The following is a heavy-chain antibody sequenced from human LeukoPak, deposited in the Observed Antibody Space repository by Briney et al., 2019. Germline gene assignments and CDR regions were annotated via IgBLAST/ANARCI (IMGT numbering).Heavy chain of an antibody. Sequence: GGSLRLSCVASGFTFSNYAMSWVRQAPGKGLEWIAALNGGRTFFQDSVRGRITISRDNSKNTLYLQLNSLRGDDTAVYYCVKEVTGYGYFDYWGRGTLVTVSS. CDR1: GFTFSNYA. D-gene: IGHD2-2*03. V-gene: IGHV3-23*01. CDR3: VKEVTGYGYFDY. CDR2: LNGGRT. J-gene: IGHJ4*02.